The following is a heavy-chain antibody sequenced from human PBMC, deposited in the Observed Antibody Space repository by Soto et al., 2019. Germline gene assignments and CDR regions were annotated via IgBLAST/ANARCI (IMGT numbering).Heavy chain of an antibody. CDR1: GFTFSSYA. CDR2: ISYDGSNK. D-gene: IGHD4-17*01. V-gene: IGHV3-30-3*01. CDR3: ARDLNSDYGDSLFSY. Sequence: GGSLRLSCAASGFTFSSYAMHWVRQAPGKGLEWVAVISYDGSNKYYADSVKGRFTISRDNSKNTLYLQMNSLRAKDTAVYYCARDLNSDYGDSLFSYWGQGTLVTAPQ. J-gene: IGHJ4*02.